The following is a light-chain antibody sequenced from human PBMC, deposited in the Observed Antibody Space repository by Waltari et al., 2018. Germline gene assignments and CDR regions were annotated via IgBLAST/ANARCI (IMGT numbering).Light chain of an antibody. V-gene: IGLV3-21*01. CDR2: YDV. CDR1: NIGTQS. J-gene: IGLJ1*01. Sequence: SYVLTQPPSVSVAPGDTARITCGGTNIGTQSVNRYQQKPGQAPVLVIYYDVDRPSGIPERFSGSNFGNTATLTISSVEAGDEADYYCQVWDASRDHHPFGTGTKVTVL. CDR3: QVWDASRDHHP.